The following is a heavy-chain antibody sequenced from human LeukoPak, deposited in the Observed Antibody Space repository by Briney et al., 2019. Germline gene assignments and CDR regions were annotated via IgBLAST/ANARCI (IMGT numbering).Heavy chain of an antibody. CDR1: GGSIRSSYYY. J-gene: IGHJ4*02. V-gene: IGHV4-39*01. CDR2: IYDSGST. Sequence: SETLSLTCTVSGGSIRSSYYYWGWIRQPPGKGLEWIGSIYDSGSTYYNPSLKSRVTISVDTSKNQFSLKLNSVTAADTAVYYCARGGGSRDGCNQFDYWGQGTLVTVSS. CDR3: ARGGGSRDGCNQFDY. D-gene: IGHD5-24*01.